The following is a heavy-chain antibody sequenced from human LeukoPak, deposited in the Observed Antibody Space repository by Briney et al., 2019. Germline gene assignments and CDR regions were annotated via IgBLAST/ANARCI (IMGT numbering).Heavy chain of an antibody. D-gene: IGHD3-10*01. CDR1: GFTFSSSA. Sequence: GGSLRLSCATSGFTFSSSAMIWVRQPPGKGLAWVSTISGSGGGTYYADSVKGRFTISRDNSKNTLYLQMNSLRAEDTAVFYCGKLFSSSGMYHFDYWGQGTLVTVSS. J-gene: IGHJ4*02. CDR3: GKLFSSSGMYHFDY. V-gene: IGHV3-23*01. CDR2: ISGSGGGT.